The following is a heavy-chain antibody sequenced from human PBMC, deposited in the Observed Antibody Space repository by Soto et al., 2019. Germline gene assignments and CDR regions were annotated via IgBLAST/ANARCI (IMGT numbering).Heavy chain of an antibody. Sequence: PSETLSLTCTVSGGSISSGDYYWSWIRQHPGKGLEWIGYIYYSGNTYYNPSLKSRVTISVDTSKNQFSLKLSSVTAADTAVYYCAGTRLLLRGHYYYGMDVWGQGTTVTVSS. CDR1: GGSISSGDYY. CDR2: IYYSGNT. D-gene: IGHD3-22*01. J-gene: IGHJ6*02. V-gene: IGHV4-31*03. CDR3: AGTRLLLRGHYYYGMDV.